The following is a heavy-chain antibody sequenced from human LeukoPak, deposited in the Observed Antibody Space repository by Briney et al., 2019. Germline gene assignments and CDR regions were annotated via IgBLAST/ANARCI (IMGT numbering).Heavy chain of an antibody. D-gene: IGHD3-3*01. CDR2: ISAYNGNT. J-gene: IGHJ4*02. Sequence: ASVKVSCKASGYTFTSYGISWVRQAPGQGLEWMGWISAYNGNTNYAQKLQGRVTMTTDTSTSTAYMELRSLRSDDTAVYYCARGLSYDFWSGYPGGFDYWGQGTLVTVPS. CDR1: GYTFTSYG. V-gene: IGHV1-18*01. CDR3: ARGLSYDFWSGYPGGFDY.